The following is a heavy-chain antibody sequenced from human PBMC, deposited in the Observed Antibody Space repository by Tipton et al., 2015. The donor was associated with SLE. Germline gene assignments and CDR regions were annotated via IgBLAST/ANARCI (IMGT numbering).Heavy chain of an antibody. CDR1: GYSISSGYY. V-gene: IGHV4-38-2*02. Sequence: GLVKPSQTLSLTCAVSGYSISSGYYWGWIRQPPGKGLEWIGSIYHSGSTYYNPSLKSRVTISVDTSKNQFSLKLSSVTAADTAVYYCAREGEVAGFDPWGQGTLVTVSS. CDR3: AREGEVAGFDP. CDR2: IYHSGST. D-gene: IGHD2-15*01. J-gene: IGHJ5*02.